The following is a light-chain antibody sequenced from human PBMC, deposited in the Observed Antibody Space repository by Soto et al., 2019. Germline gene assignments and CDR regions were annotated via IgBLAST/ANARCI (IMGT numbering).Light chain of an antibody. CDR2: HAS. V-gene: IGKV3-15*01. CDR1: QNIRRN. CDR3: QKYDNWPPVT. Sequence: EIVMTQSPATLSVSPGERATLSCRASQNIRRNLAWYQQKPGQAPRLLIYHASTRATGIPARFSGSGSGTDFTLTISSLQVEDFAVYLCQKYDNWPPVTFCGGTKVDIK. J-gene: IGKJ4*01.